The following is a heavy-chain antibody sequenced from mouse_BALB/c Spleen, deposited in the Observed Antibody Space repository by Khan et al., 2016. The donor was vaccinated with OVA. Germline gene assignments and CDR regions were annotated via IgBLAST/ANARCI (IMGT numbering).Heavy chain of an antibody. Sequence: DLVKPGASVKLSCKASGYTFTSYWINWIKQRPGQGLEWIGRIAPGSGSPYYNEMFKAKATLTVDTSSSTAYIQLSSLSSEDSAVYFCAREIYYGTTCYAMDYWGQGTSVTVSS. CDR2: IAPGSGSP. V-gene: IGHV1S41*01. D-gene: IGHD1-1*01. CDR3: AREIYYGTTCYAMDY. CDR1: GYTFTSYW. J-gene: IGHJ4*01.